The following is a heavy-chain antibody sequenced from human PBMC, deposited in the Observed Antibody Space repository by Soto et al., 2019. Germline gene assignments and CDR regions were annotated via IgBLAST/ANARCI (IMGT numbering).Heavy chain of an antibody. J-gene: IGHJ4*02. D-gene: IGHD3-10*01. Sequence: GGSLRLSCAASGFTLSSYAMSWVRQAPGKGLEWVSAISGSGGSTYYADSVEGRFTISRDNSKNTLYLQMNSLRAEDTAVYYCAKSPNYYGSGSFFDYWGQGTLVTVSS. V-gene: IGHV3-23*01. CDR1: GFTLSSYA. CDR2: ISGSGGST. CDR3: AKSPNYYGSGSFFDY.